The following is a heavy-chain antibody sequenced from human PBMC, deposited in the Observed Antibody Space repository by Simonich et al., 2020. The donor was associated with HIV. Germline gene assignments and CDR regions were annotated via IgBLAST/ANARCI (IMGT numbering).Heavy chain of an antibody. J-gene: IGHJ4*02. CDR1: GYTFTNYA. V-gene: IGHV1-18*01. CDR2: IRTYTGNT. CDR3: ARGGNWFDY. D-gene: IGHD1-1*01. Sequence: QVQLVQSGGEVKKPGASVKVSCKASGYTFTNYAINWVRQAPGKGLEWMGWIRTYTGNTTYSQNLQGGVTMTTDTSARTAYMELRSLSSDDTAVYYCARGGNWFDYWGQGTLVTVSS.